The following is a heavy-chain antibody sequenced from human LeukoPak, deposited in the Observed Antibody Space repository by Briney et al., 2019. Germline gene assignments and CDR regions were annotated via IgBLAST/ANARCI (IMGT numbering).Heavy chain of an antibody. CDR1: GFIFNTYA. D-gene: IGHD3-16*01. CDR2: ICGSGGCT. CDR3: AKDRQYDWGAFDI. J-gene: IGHJ3*02. V-gene: IGHV3-23*01. Sequence: QPGGSLRLSCEASGFIFNTYAIYWVRQAPGKGLEWVSGICGSGGCTYYADSVKGRFTISRDNSKNTVYLQLNSLRAEDTAVYYCAKDRQYDWGAFDIWGQGTMVTVSS.